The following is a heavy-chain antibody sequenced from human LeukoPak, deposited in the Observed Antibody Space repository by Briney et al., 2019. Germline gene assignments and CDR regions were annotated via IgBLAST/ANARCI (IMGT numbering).Heavy chain of an antibody. CDR1: GYSFTSYW. CDR2: IYPGDSDT. Sequence: GESPKISCKGSGYSFTSYWIGWVRQMPGKGLEWMGIIYPGDSDTRYSPSFQGQVTISADKSISTAYLQWSSLKASDTAMYYCARRSTAYCGGDCYSGARYYYYMDVWGKGTTVTVSS. CDR3: ARRSTAYCGGDCYSGARYYYYMDV. V-gene: IGHV5-51*01. J-gene: IGHJ6*03. D-gene: IGHD2-21*02.